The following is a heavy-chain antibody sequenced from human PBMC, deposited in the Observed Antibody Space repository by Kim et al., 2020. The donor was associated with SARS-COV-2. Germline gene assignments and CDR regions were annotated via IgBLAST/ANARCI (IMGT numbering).Heavy chain of an antibody. CDR1: GGTFSSSA. Sequence: SVKVACKASGGTFSSSAFSWVRQAPGQGLEWMGGIIPIFGTTNYAQKFQGRVTITAYESTSTAYMELSSLRSEDTAVYYCARQSLYDSSGYYSDYWGQGTLVPVSS. D-gene: IGHD3-22*01. V-gene: IGHV1-69*13. CDR3: ARQSLYDSSGYYSDY. CDR2: IIPIFGTT. J-gene: IGHJ4*02.